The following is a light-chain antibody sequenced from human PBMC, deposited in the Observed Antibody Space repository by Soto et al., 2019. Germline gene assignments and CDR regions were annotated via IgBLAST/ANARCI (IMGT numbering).Light chain of an antibody. CDR3: QKYGGSPAWT. CDR2: GAS. Sequence: EIVLTQSPGTLSLSPGERATLSCRASQSVSGSYLAWYQQKPGQAPRLLIYGASSRATGIPDRFSGSGSGTDFTLTISRLEPEDFAVYYCQKYGGSPAWTFGQGTKVEIK. J-gene: IGKJ1*01. V-gene: IGKV3-20*01. CDR1: QSVSGSY.